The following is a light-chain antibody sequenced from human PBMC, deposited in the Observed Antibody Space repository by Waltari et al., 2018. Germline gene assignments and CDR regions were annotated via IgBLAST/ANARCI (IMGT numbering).Light chain of an antibody. V-gene: IGKV3-11*01. CDR1: QSVGSS. Sequence: EIILTQSPVTLSSSPGERATLSCRASQSVGSSLVWYQHKPGQPPRLLIYNASKRATGISDRFSGTGSGTDFTLTISSLEPVAVYYCQQRSHLYTFGPGTRVDVK. J-gene: IGKJ3*01. CDR3: QQRSHLYT. CDR2: NAS.